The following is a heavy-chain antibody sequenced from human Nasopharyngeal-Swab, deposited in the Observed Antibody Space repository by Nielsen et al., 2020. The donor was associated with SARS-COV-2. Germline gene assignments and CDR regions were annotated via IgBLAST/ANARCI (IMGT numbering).Heavy chain of an antibody. CDR3: ARGPTPHDNSAFLRD. D-gene: IGHD3-3*01. V-gene: IGHV3-74*01. CDR2: VNTDGTTT. Sequence: GESLKISCAASGFAFSSYWMHWVRQDPGKGLVRVSAVNTDGTTTYYAGSVRGRLTISRDNAKSTLYLQLSSLTAEDTAVYYCARGPTPHDNSAFLRDWGQGILVTVSS. CDR1: GFAFSSYW. J-gene: IGHJ4*02.